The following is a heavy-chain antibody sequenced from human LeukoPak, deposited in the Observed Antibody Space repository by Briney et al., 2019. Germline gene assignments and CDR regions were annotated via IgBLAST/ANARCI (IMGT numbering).Heavy chain of an antibody. CDR3: ASGDQVGATWGD. V-gene: IGHV4-39*07. J-gene: IGHJ4*02. CDR1: GGSISSSSYY. CDR2: IYYSGST. Sequence: PSETLSLTCTVSGGSISSSSYYWGWIRQPPGKGLEWIGSIYYSGSTYYNPSLKSRVTISVDTSKNQFSLKLSSVTAADTAVYYCASGDQVGATWGDWGQGTLVTVSS. D-gene: IGHD1-26*01.